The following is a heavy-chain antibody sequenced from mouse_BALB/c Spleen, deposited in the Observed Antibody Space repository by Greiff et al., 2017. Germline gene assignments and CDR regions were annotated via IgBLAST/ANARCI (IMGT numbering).Heavy chain of an antibody. Sequence: DVQLQESGPGLVKPSQSLSLTCSVTGYSITSGYYWNWIRQFPGNKLEWMGYISYDGSNNYNPSLKNRISITRDTSKNQFFLKLNSVTTEDTATYYCARGWLLRTYPFAYWGQGTLVTVSA. J-gene: IGHJ3*01. CDR3: ARGWLLRTYPFAY. CDR1: GYSITSGYY. CDR2: ISYDGSN. V-gene: IGHV3-6*02. D-gene: IGHD2-3*01.